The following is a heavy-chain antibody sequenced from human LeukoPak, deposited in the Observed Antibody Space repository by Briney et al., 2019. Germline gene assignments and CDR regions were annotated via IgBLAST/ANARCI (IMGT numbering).Heavy chain of an antibody. CDR3: ARVRGSSWPAYY. CDR1: GYTFTSYY. V-gene: IGHV1-46*01. CDR2: INPSGGST. Sequence: ASVKVSCKASGYTFTSYYMHWVRQAPGQGLEWMGIINPSGGSTSYVQKFQGRVTMTRDTSTSTVYMELSSLRSEDTAVYYCARVRGSSWPAYYWGQGTHGHRLL. J-gene: IGHJ4*02. D-gene: IGHD6-13*01.